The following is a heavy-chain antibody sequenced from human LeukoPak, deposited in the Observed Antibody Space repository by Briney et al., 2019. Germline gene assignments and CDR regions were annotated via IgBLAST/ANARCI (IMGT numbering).Heavy chain of an antibody. V-gene: IGHV4-4*09. CDR1: GGSISSYY. CDR3: ARGNRATSWFDP. J-gene: IGHJ5*02. D-gene: IGHD1-26*01. Sequence: SETLSLTCTVSGGSISSYYWSWIRQPPGKGLEWIGYIYTSGSTNYNPSLKSRVTISVDTSKNQFSLKLSSVTAADTAVYYCARGNRATSWFDPWGQGTLVTVSS. CDR2: IYTSGST.